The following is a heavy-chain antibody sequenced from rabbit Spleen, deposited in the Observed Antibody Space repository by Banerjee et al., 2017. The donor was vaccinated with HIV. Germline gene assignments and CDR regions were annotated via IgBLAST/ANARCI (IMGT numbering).Heavy chain of an antibody. Sequence: QSLEESGGDLVKPGASLSLTCTTSGIDFSSNTMCWVRQAPGKGLEWIGCIAPGSSGSTYYASWAKGRFTISKTSSTTVTLQMTSLTDADTATYFCATWAYSGSGGWLWGQGTLVTVS. J-gene: IGHJ4*01. CDR1: GIDFSSNT. CDR2: IAPGSSGST. CDR3: ATWAYSGSGGWL. D-gene: IGHD1-1*01. V-gene: IGHV1S40*01.